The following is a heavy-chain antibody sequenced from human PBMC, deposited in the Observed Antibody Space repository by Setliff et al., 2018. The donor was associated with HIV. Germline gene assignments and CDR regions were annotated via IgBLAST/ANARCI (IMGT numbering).Heavy chain of an antibody. D-gene: IGHD2-15*01. V-gene: IGHV4-31*03. CDR1: GGSISSGGYY. CDR2: IYYSGST. CDR3: ARDPYCSGDGCFRYYQH. J-gene: IGHJ1*01. Sequence: PSETLSLTCTVSGGSISSGGYYWSWIRQHPGEGLEWIGYIYYSGSTYYNPSLKSRVTISIDTSKNQFFLKLRSVTAADTAVYYCARDPYCSGDGCFRYYQHWGRGTLVTVSS.